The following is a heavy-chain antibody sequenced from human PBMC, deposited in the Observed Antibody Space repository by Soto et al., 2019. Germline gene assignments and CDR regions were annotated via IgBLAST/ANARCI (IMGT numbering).Heavy chain of an antibody. CDR1: GFTFSSYW. V-gene: IGHV3-7*03. J-gene: IGHJ4*02. CDR3: AKLRYFDWLFSNYYFDY. Sequence: GGSLRLSCAASGFTFSSYWMSWVRQAPGKGLEWVANIKQDGSEKYYVDSVKGRFTISRDNAKNTLYLQMNSLGAEDTAVYYCAKLRYFDWLFSNYYFDYWGQGTLVTVSS. CDR2: IKQDGSEK. D-gene: IGHD3-9*01.